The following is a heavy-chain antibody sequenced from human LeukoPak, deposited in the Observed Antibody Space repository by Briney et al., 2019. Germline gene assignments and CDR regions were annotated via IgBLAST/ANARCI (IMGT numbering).Heavy chain of an antibody. V-gene: IGHV4-59*08. CDR1: GGPISTYY. D-gene: IGHD3-16*01. J-gene: IGHJ4*02. CDR3: ASSDGDYVD. Sequence: PSETLSLTCTVSGGPISTYYWSWIRQPPGKELEWIGYNSYSGSTNYNPSLKSRVTISVDTSKNQFSLKLSSVTAADTAVYYCASSDGDYVDWGQGTLVTVSS. CDR2: NSYSGST.